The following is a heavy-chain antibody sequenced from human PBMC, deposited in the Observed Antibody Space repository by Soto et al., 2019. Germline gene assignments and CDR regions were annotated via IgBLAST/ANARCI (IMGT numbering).Heavy chain of an antibody. CDR3: AREGPRPYYYYGMDV. CDR1: GYTFSMSG. V-gene: IGHV1-18*01. CDR2: ISGYNGNT. J-gene: IGHJ6*02. Sequence: QVQLVQSGAEVKKPGASVKVSCKSSGYTFSMSGISWVRQAPGQGLEWMGWISGYNGNTNYEQKFQDRVTMTTDTTTNTAYMELRSLRSDDTAAYYCAREGPRPYYYYGMDVWGQGTTVTFSS.